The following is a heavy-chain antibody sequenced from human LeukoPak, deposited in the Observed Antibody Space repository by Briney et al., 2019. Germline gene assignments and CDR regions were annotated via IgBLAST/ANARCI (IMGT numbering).Heavy chain of an antibody. V-gene: IGHV3-23*01. D-gene: IGHD2-2*01. CDR2: ISGSAART. Sequence: PGGSLRLSCAASGFTFSTYGMTWVRQAPGRGLEWVSAISGSAARTFYADSVKGRFTISRDNSKNTLSPQMNSLRAEDTAVYYCARHRPAAMSTDAFDIWGQGTMVTVSS. CDR3: ARHRPAAMSTDAFDI. CDR1: GFTFSTYG. J-gene: IGHJ3*02.